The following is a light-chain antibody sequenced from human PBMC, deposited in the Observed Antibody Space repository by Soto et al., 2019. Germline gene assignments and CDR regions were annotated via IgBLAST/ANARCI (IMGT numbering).Light chain of an antibody. CDR1: QSINSF. CDR3: QQSYSTPPA. Sequence: DIQMTQSPSSLSASVGHRVTITCRASQSINSFLNWYQQKPGKAPKLLIYAASSLQSGVPSRFSGSGSGTEFTLTINSLQPEDFATYYCQQSYSTPPAFGQGTRLEIK. CDR2: AAS. V-gene: IGKV1-39*01. J-gene: IGKJ5*01.